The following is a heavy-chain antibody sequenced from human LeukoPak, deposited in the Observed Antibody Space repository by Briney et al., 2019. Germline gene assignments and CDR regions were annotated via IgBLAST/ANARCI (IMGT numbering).Heavy chain of an antibody. D-gene: IGHD3-16*01. J-gene: IGHJ6*02. CDR2: IYYSGST. CDR1: GGSISSGGYY. CDR3: ARHGGVSGTYFPPHHYGMDV. V-gene: IGHV4-31*03. Sequence: SQTLSLTCTVSGGSISSGGYYWSWIRQHPGKGLEWIGYIYYSGSTYYNPSLKSRVTISVDTSKNQFSLKLSSVTAADTAVYYCARHGGVSGTYFPPHHYGMDVWGQGTTVTVSS.